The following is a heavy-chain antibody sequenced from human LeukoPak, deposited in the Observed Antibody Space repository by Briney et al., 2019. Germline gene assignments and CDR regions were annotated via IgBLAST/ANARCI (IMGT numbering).Heavy chain of an antibody. CDR3: ARGYGDQPCDY. CDR2: ISSSSGYI. D-gene: IGHD4-17*01. V-gene: IGHV3-21*01. CDR1: GFTFSSYT. J-gene: IGHJ4*02. Sequence: GGSLRLSCAASGFTFSSYTMNWVRQAPGKGREWVSSISSSSGYIYYADSVKGRFTISRDNAKNSLYLQMNSLRAEDPAVYYCARGYGDQPCDYWGQGTLVTVSS.